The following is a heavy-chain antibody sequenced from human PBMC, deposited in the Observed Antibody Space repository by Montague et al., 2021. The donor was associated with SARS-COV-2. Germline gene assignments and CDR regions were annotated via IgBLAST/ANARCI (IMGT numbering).Heavy chain of an antibody. V-gene: IGHV4-31*03. CDR1: GGSISSGGYY. CDR2: IYYSGST. Sequence: TLSLTCTVSGGSISSGGYYWSWIRQHPGKGLEWIGYIYYSGSTYYNPSLKSRVTISVDTSKNQFSLKLSSVTAADTAVYYCARVSVEMATMGVYYYYGMDVGGQGTTATVSS. CDR3: ARVSVEMATMGVYYYYGMDV. J-gene: IGHJ6*02. D-gene: IGHD5-24*01.